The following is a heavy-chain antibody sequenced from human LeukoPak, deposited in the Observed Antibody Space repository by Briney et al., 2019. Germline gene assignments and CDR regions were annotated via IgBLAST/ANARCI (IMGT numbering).Heavy chain of an antibody. CDR3: AISIGIAAAGPDY. J-gene: IGHJ4*02. CDR2: ISYDGSNK. CDR1: GFTFSSYA. V-gene: IGHV3-30*04. D-gene: IGHD6-13*01. Sequence: PGGSLRLSCAASGFTFSSYAMHWVRQAPGKGPEWVAVISYDGSNKYYADSVKGRFTISRDNSKNTLYLQMNSLRAEDTAVYYCAISIGIAAAGPDYWGQGTLVTVSS.